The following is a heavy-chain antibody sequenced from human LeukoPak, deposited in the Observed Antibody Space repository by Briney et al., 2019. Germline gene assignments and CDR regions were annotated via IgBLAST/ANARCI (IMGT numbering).Heavy chain of an antibody. J-gene: IGHJ4*02. D-gene: IGHD3-3*01. CDR2: ISASGDTA. CDR1: GFTFSSYA. V-gene: IGHV3-23*01. CDR3: ASLPNTNTIFGVVSSEDY. Sequence: GGSLRLSCAASGFTFSSYAMTWVRQAPGKGLEWVSVISASGDTAYYADSVKGRFAISRDNSKNMLLLQMNSLRAGDTAVYYCASLPNTNTIFGVVSSEDYWGQGTLVTVYS.